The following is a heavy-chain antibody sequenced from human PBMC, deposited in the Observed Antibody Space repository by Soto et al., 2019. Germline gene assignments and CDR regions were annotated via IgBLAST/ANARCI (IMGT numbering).Heavy chain of an antibody. CDR1: GGSFSGYY. CDR2: INHSGST. J-gene: IGHJ4*02. D-gene: IGHD2-2*01. V-gene: IGHV4-34*01. Sequence: QVQLQQWGAGLLKPSETLSLTCAVYGGSFSGYYWSWIRQPPGKGLEWIGEINHSGSTNYNPSLKSRVTISVDTSKNQFSLKLISVTAADTAVYYCARRDPKYCSSTSCLDYWGQGTLVTVSS. CDR3: ARRDPKYCSSTSCLDY.